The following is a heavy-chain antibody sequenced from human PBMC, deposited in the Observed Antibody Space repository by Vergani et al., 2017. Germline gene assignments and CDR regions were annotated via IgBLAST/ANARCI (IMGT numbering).Heavy chain of an antibody. CDR3: ARTESFILRYFHWAL. CDR2: IYHSGGA. J-gene: IGHJ4*02. D-gene: IGHD3-9*01. CDR1: GGSITSSSYY. Sequence: QLHLQESGPGLVKPSETLSLTCTVSGGSITSSSYYWGWIRQPPGKGLEWIGNIYHSGGAYYNPSLKGRVTISVDTSKHQFSLEVTSVTAADTAIYFCARTESFILRYFHWALWGQGTLVTVSS. V-gene: IGHV4-39*01.